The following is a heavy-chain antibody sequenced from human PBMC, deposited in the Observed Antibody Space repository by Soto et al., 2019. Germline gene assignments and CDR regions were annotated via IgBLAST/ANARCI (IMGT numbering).Heavy chain of an antibody. V-gene: IGHV3-48*02. CDR1: GFTFSSYS. D-gene: IGHD3-3*01. CDR2: ISSSSSTI. CDR3: AREITIFGVVNAPDY. J-gene: IGHJ4*02. Sequence: GGSLRLSCAASGFTFSSYSMNWVRQAPGKGLEWVSYISSSSSTIYYADSVKGRFTISRDNAKNSLYLQMNSLRDEDTAAYYCAREITIFGVVNAPDYWGQGTLVTVSS.